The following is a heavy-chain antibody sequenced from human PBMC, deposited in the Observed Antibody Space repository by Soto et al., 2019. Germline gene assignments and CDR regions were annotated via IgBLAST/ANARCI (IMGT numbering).Heavy chain of an antibody. CDR3: GRGLRGYRSRGSFEA. J-gene: IGHJ5*02. CDR2: INHSGST. V-gene: IGHV4-34*01. CDR1: GGSFSGYY. Sequence: QVQLQQWGAGLLKPSETLSLTCAVYGGSFSGYYWSWIRQPPGKGLEWLGEINHSGSTNYNPSLKSRVTISVDTSKNQFSRQLSSVTAADTAVYYCGRGLRGYRSRGSFEAWGQGPLVTASS. D-gene: IGHD5-18*01.